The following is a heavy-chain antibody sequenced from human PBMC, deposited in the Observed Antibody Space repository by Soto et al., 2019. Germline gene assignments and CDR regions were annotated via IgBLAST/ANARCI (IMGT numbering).Heavy chain of an antibody. CDR2: IIPIFGTA. D-gene: IGHD1-26*01. CDR1: GGTFSSYA. CDR3: ASQEGATRVVWFDP. J-gene: IGHJ5*02. Sequence: SVKVSCKASGGTFSSYAISWVRQAPGQGLEWMGGIIPIFGTANYAQKFQGRVTITADESTSTAYMELSSLRSEDTAVYYCASQEGATRVVWFDPWGQGTLVTVSS. V-gene: IGHV1-69*13.